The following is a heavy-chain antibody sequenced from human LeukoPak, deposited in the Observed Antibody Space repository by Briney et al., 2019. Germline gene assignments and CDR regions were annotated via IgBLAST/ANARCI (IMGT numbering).Heavy chain of an antibody. Sequence: GGSLRLSCAAPGFTLSSYGMHWVRQAPGKGLEWVAFIRYDGSNKYYADSVKGRFTISRDNSKNTLYLQMNSLRAEDTAVYYCAKGYYYYFDYWGQGTLVTVSS. J-gene: IGHJ4*02. CDR3: AKGYYYYFDY. V-gene: IGHV3-30*02. D-gene: IGHD3-10*01. CDR2: IRYDGSNK. CDR1: GFTLSSYG.